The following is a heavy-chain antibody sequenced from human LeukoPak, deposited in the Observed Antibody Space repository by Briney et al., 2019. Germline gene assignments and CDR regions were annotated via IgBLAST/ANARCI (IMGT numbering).Heavy chain of an antibody. CDR3: ARGYYGSGSYYNLDV. CDR2: INPNSGGT. V-gene: IGHV1-2*02. D-gene: IGHD3-10*01. J-gene: IGHJ6*02. Sequence: ASVKVSCKASGYTFTGYYMHWVRQAPGQGLEWMGWINPNSGGTNYAQKFQGRVTMTRDTSISTAYMELSRLRSDDTAAYYCARGYYGSGSYYNLDVWGQGTTVTVSS. CDR1: GYTFTGYY.